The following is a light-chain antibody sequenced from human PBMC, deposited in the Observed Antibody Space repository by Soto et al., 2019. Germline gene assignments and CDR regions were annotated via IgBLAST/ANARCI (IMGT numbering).Light chain of an antibody. J-gene: IGKJ2*01. CDR3: QQYVSSPYT. V-gene: IGKV3-20*01. Sequence: EIVLTQSPDTLSLSPGERATLSCRASQSVRSNFLAWYQQRPGQSPRLLIYGASSRATGVPDRFSGSASETDFTLTISSLVPEDSAVYYCQQYVSSPYTFGQGTKLEIK. CDR1: QSVRSNF. CDR2: GAS.